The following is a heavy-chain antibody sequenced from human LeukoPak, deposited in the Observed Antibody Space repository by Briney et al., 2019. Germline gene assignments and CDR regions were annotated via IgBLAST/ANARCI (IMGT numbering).Heavy chain of an antibody. J-gene: IGHJ4*02. CDR2: ISDSGGNT. Sequence: GGSLRLSCAASGFTFSNYAMSWVRQAPGKGLEWVSGISDSGGNTYYAASVKGWFTISSNNSKKPLFLQINSRRAEDTAVYYCAKDWTSTGYSSGWPLFSWGQGTLVTVSS. CDR1: GFTFSNYA. V-gene: IGHV3-23*01. D-gene: IGHD6-19*01. CDR3: AKDWTSTGYSSGWPLFS.